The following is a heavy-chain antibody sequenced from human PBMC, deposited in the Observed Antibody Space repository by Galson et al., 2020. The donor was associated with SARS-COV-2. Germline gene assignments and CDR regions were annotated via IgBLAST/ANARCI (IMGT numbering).Heavy chain of an antibody. CDR3: ARDRGKREVWKTGGGLDY. V-gene: IGHV4-31*03. CDR2: ISDSGST. J-gene: IGHJ4*02. D-gene: IGHD3-10*01. CDR1: GGSISNGGYY. Sequence: ASETLSLTCTVSGGSISNGGYYWNWIRQHPGKGLEWIGDISDSGSTHYNPSLKSRVTISVDTSKNQFSLNLRSMTAADTAVYYCARDRGKREVWKTGGGLDYWGRGSLVTVSS.